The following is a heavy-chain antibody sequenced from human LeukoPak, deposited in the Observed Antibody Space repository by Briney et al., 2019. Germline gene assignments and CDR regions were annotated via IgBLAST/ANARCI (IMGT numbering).Heavy chain of an antibody. CDR3: ARQVTHDY. D-gene: IGHD3-10*01. V-gene: IGHV3-48*03. J-gene: IGHJ4*02. CDR2: ISTSGSLI. CDR1: GFTFSSYE. Sequence: PGGSLRLSCAASGFTFSSYEMNWVRQGSGKGLEWVSYISTSGSLIYYADSVKGRFTISRDNAKNSLYLQMNSLRAEDTAVYYCARQVTHDYWGQGTLVTVSS.